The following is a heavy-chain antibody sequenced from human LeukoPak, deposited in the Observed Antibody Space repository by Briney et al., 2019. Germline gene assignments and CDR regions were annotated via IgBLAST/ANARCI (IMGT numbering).Heavy chain of an antibody. J-gene: IGHJ4*02. CDR2: ISSSGSTI. Sequence: GGSLRLSCAASGFTFSDYYMSWIRQAPGKGLEWVSYISSSGSTIYYADSVKGRFTISGDNAKNSLYLQMNSLRAEDTAVYYCAKLPYYGSGSYVDYWGQGTLVTVSS. CDR1: GFTFSDYY. D-gene: IGHD3-10*01. CDR3: AKLPYYGSGSYVDY. V-gene: IGHV3-11*01.